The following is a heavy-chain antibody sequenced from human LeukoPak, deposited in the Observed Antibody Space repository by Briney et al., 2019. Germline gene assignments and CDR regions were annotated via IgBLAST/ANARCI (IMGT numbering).Heavy chain of an antibody. CDR3: AREAAAAYNYFDY. V-gene: IGHV1-2*02. Sequence: ASVKVSCKASGYTFTGYYMHWVRQAPGQGLEWMGWINPNGGGTNYAQKFQGRVTMTRDTSISTAYMELSRLRSDDTAVYYCAREAAAAYNYFDYWGQGTLVTVSS. D-gene: IGHD6-13*01. CDR2: INPNGGGT. J-gene: IGHJ4*02. CDR1: GYTFTGYY.